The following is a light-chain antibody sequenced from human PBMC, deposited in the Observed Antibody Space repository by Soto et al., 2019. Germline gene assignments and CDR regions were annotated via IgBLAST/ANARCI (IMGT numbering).Light chain of an antibody. CDR2: DVA. CDR1: SSDVGGYNY. Sequence: QSVLTQPRSVSGSPGQSVAISCTGTSSDVGGYNYVSWYQHHPGKAPKPMIYDVARRPSGVPDRFSGSKSGNTASLTISGLQAEDEADYYCCSYGGSYTVVFGGGTKVTVL. J-gene: IGLJ2*01. CDR3: CSYGGSYTVV. V-gene: IGLV2-11*01.